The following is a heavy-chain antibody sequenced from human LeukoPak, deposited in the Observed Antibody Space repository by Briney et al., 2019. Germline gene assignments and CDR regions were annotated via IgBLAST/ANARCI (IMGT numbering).Heavy chain of an antibody. D-gene: IGHD3-3*01. CDR1: GGSISSYY. Sequence: SETLSLTCTVSGGSISSYYWSWIRQPAGKGLEWIGRIYTSGSTNYKPSLKSRVTMSVDTSKNQFSLKLSSVTAADTAVYYCARGPHYDFWSGYAAYYFDYWGQGTLVSVSS. CDR2: IYTSGST. V-gene: IGHV4-4*07. J-gene: IGHJ4*02. CDR3: ARGPHYDFWSGYAAYYFDY.